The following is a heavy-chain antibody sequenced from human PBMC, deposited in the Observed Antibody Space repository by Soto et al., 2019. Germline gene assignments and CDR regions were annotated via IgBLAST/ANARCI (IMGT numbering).Heavy chain of an antibody. CDR1: GFTFSSYA. CDR2: IWYDGSNK. CDR3: ARGVLVDRYYYYGMDV. V-gene: IGHV3-33*01. D-gene: IGHD2-8*02. J-gene: IGHJ6*04. Sequence: PGGSLRLSCAASGFTFSSYAMHWVRQAPGKGLEWVAVIWYDGSNKYYADSVKGRFTISRDNSKNTLYLQMNSLRAEDTAVYYCARGVLVDRYYYYGMDVWGKGTTVTV.